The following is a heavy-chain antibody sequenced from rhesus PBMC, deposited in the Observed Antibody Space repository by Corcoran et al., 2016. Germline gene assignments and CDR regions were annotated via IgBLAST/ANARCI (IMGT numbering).Heavy chain of an antibody. CDR3: AKGETAAGLFDY. V-gene: IGHV5-2*01. CDR1: GYSFTSYW. CDR2: MDPSNTPT. Sequence: EVQLVQSGAEVKRPGESLKISCKTSGYSFTSYWISWVRQIPGKGLEGMGAMDPSNTPTRYSPSVQGQVTNPADKSNSTTYLQWSSLKASDSATYYCAKGETAAGLFDYWGQGVLVTVSS. D-gene: IGHD6-31*01. J-gene: IGHJ4*01.